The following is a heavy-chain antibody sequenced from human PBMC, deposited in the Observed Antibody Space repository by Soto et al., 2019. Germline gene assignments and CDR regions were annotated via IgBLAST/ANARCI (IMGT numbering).Heavy chain of an antibody. V-gene: IGHV3-33*05. CDR2: VSYDGTKT. CDR1: GFTFKNYG. CDR3: ARELRSYSGAYSDH. Sequence: LRLSCVGSGFTFKNYGMHWVRQAPGKGLEWLAVVSYDGTKTMYTDSVKGRISISRDNARNTLFLQMDSLTAEDTALYYCARELRSYSGAYSDHWGQGTPVTVSS. J-gene: IGHJ4*02. D-gene: IGHD1-26*01.